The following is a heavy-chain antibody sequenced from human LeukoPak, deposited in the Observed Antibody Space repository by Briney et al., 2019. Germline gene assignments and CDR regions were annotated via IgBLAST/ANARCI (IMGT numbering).Heavy chain of an antibody. CDR2: IHYSGST. J-gene: IGHJ6*02. CDR3: ARLPQGGSTYGPLDV. D-gene: IGHD3-10*01. V-gene: IGHV4-39*02. CDR1: GGSISSSSYY. Sequence: PSETLSLTCSVSGGSISSSSYYWGWIRQPPGKGLEWIGSIHYSGSTYYNSSLQSRVTISVDTSKNHLSLKLSSVTAADTAVYYCARLPQGGSTYGPLDVWGQGTTVTVSS.